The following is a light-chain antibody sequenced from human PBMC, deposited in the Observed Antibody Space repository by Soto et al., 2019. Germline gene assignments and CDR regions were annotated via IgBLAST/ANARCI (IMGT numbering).Light chain of an antibody. V-gene: IGKV3D-15*01. CDR3: QQYNNWPAIT. CDR1: QSVSSK. CDR2: GAS. Sequence: ERVMTQSPATLSLSPGERVTLSCRASQSVSSKLAWYQQKPGQAPRLLIYGASTRATGIPARFSGSGSGTEFTLSISSLQSEDFAVYYCQQYNNWPAITFGQGTRLEIK. J-gene: IGKJ5*01.